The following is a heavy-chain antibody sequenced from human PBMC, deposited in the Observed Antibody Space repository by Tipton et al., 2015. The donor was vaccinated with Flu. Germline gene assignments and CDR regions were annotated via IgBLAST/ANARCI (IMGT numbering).Heavy chain of an antibody. CDR1: GFTFSGYW. J-gene: IGHJ6*02. V-gene: IGHV3-74*01. CDR2: INGDGSTT. D-gene: IGHD3-3*01. CDR3: ARGFNGMDV. Sequence: CAASGFTFSGYWMHWVRQAPGKGLMWLSRINGDGSTTDYADSVKGRFTISRDNSKNTLYLQMNSLRAEDTAVYYCARGFNGMDVWGQGTTVTVSS.